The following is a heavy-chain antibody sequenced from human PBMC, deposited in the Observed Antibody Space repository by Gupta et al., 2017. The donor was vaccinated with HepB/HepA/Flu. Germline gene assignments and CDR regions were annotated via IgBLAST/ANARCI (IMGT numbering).Heavy chain of an antibody. CDR2: LIPMFGTP. CDR1: GGSFITYA. V-gene: IGHV1-69*01. CDR3: ARDLSFCGGDCYPGWFDS. J-gene: IGHJ5*01. D-gene: IGHD2-21*01. Sequence: QVRLVQSGAEVKKPGSSVKVSCQTSGGSFITYAISWVRQAPGQGLEWMGGLIPMFGTPNYAQKFQGRVTITADASTSTIYMELTGLRSDDTAVYYCARDLSFCGGDCYPGWFDSWGRGTSIIVSS.